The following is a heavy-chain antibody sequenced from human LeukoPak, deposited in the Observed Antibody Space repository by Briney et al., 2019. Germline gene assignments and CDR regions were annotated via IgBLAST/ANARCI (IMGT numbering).Heavy chain of an antibody. CDR3: ARALPYSSAFDY. J-gene: IGHJ4*02. CDR2: IYHGGST. V-gene: IGHV4-4*02. D-gene: IGHD6-25*01. Sequence: SETLSLTCAVSGGSISSSNWWSWVRQPPGMGLEWIGEIYHGGSTNYNPSLKSRVTTSVDKSKNQFSLKLSSVTAADTAVYYCARALPYSSAFDYWGQGTLVTVSS. CDR1: GGSISSSNW.